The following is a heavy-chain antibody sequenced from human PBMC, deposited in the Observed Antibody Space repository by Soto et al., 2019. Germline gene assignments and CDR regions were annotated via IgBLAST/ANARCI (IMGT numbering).Heavy chain of an antibody. CDR3: ARDRSLGLDRFDP. CDR2: INSDGSST. D-gene: IGHD2-2*03. Sequence: GGSLRLSCAAFGFTFSTYWMHWVRQAPGKGLVWVSRINSDGSSTSYADSVKGRFTISRDNAKNTLYLQMNSLRAEDTAVYYCARDRSLGLDRFDPWGQGTLVTVSS. J-gene: IGHJ5*02. CDR1: GFTFSTYW. V-gene: IGHV3-74*01.